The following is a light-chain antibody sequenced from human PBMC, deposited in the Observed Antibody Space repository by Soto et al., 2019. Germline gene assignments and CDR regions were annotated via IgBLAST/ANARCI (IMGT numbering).Light chain of an antibody. CDR1: HNITTY. Sequence: DIQMTQSPSSLSASVGDTVTITCRASHNITTYLNWYQQKPGKAPNLLIYGASSLQSGVPSRFSGSGSGTDFTLTISSLQPEDFATYYCQQSYSTPCAFGQGTKVEIK. CDR2: GAS. V-gene: IGKV1-39*01. CDR3: QQSYSTPCA. J-gene: IGKJ1*01.